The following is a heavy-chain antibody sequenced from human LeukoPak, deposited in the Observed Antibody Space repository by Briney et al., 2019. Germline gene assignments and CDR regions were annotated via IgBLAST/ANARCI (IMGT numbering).Heavy chain of an antibody. CDR1: GFTFDDYA. CDR3: ARAYSSGHFDY. Sequence: GGSLRLSCAASGFTFDDYAMHWVRQAPGKGLEWVSSISSSSSYIYYADSVKGRFTISRDNAKNSLYLQMNSLRAEDTAVYYCARAYSSGHFDYWGQGTLVTVSS. V-gene: IGHV3-21*01. J-gene: IGHJ4*02. CDR2: ISSSSSYI. D-gene: IGHD6-19*01.